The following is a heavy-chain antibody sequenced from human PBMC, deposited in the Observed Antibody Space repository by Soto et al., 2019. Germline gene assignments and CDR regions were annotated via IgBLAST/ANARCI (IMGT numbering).Heavy chain of an antibody. J-gene: IGHJ3*02. CDR2: IFYSGIT. V-gene: IGHV4-39*01. CDR1: GGSISSSSYY. D-gene: IGHD2-15*01. CDR3: ARHVRFYSSEDATPKYFCI. Sequence: SETLSLTCTVSGGSISSSSYYWGWILQPPGKGLEWIGSIFYSGITKDNPSLKSRVTISVDTSKNQLSLELSSVTAADTAVYYCARHVRFYSSEDATPKYFCIWGQGTMVTVSS.